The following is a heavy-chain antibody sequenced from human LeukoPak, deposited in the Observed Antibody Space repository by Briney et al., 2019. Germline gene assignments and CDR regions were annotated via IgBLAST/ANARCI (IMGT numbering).Heavy chain of an antibody. CDR2: INHSGST. J-gene: IGHJ4*02. Sequence: PSQTLSLTCTVSGGSISSGGYYWSWIRQPPGKGLEWIGEINHSGSTNYNPSLKSRVTISVDTSKNQFSLKLSSVTAADTAVYYCASQRYYDSSGYYPPNFDYWGQGTLVTVSS. CDR1: GGSISSGGYY. V-gene: IGHV4-30-2*01. CDR3: ASQRYYDSSGYYPPNFDY. D-gene: IGHD3-22*01.